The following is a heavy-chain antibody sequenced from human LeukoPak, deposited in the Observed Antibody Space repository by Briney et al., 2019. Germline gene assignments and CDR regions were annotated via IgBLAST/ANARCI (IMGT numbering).Heavy chain of an antibody. Sequence: GGSLRLSCAASGFTFSSYSMNWVRQAPGKGLEWVSSISSSSSYIYYADSVKGRFTISRDNSKNTLYLLLNSLRAEDTAVYYCARFHDFWRWGQGTLVTVSS. D-gene: IGHD3-3*01. V-gene: IGHV3-21*04. CDR2: ISSSSSYI. CDR1: GFTFSSYS. J-gene: IGHJ4*02. CDR3: ARFHDFWR.